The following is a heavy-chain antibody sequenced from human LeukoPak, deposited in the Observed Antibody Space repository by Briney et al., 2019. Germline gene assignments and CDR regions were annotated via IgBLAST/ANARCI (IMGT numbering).Heavy chain of an antibody. V-gene: IGHV3-21*01. CDR2: ISHSGKST. CDR1: RVRFNTYC. D-gene: IGHD1-26*01. CDR3: TREREGSGVQDFDY. J-gene: IGHJ4*02. Sequence: GGLLRLNCEDCRVRFNTYCLKWVRQATGKGLEWVSVISHSGKSTNYADPVKGRFTISRDNARNSLDLQMNSLRAEDTAVYYCTREREGSGVQDFDYWGQGILVTVSS.